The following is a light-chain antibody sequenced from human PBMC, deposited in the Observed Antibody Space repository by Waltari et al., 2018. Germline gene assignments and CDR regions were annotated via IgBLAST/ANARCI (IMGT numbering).Light chain of an antibody. V-gene: IGKV1-27*01. CDR3: QHDYSTPYS. Sequence: DIQMTRYPSSLSASVGARVTVTCRASPCINKELTWYQHKPGKAPTLLIYGASTLQTGVSSRFSGSGSGTDFTLTISSLQPEDVATYYCQHDYSTPYSFGQGTKVEI. CDR2: GAS. J-gene: IGKJ2*03. CDR1: PCINKE.